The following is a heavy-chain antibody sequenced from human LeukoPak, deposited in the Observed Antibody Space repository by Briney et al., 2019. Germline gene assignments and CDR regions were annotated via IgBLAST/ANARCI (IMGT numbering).Heavy chain of an antibody. J-gene: IGHJ3*02. CDR1: GGSISSYY. Sequence: SETLSLTCTVSGGSISSYYWSWIRQPPGKGLEWIGYICYSGSTNYNPSLKSRVTISVDTSKNQFSLKLSSVTAADTAVYYCAREYSGSYSDAFDIWGQGTMVTVSS. CDR3: AREYSGSYSDAFDI. CDR2: ICYSGST. V-gene: IGHV4-59*01. D-gene: IGHD1-26*01.